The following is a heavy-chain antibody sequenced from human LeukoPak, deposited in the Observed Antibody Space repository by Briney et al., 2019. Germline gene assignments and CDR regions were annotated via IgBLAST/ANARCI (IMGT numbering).Heavy chain of an antibody. D-gene: IGHD1-7*01. Sequence: ASVKVSCKVSGYTLTELSMHWVRQAPGKGLEWMGGFDPEDGETIYAQKFQGRVTMTADTSTDTACMELSSLRSEDTAVYYCATDQLRHYYYGMDVWGQGTTVTVSS. V-gene: IGHV1-24*01. J-gene: IGHJ6*02. CDR3: ATDQLRHYYYGMDV. CDR1: GYTLTELS. CDR2: FDPEDGET.